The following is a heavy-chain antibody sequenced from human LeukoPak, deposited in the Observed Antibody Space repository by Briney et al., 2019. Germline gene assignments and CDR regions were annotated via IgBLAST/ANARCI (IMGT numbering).Heavy chain of an antibody. V-gene: IGHV3-21*01. CDR2: ISSSSSYI. CDR1: GFTFSSYS. CDR3: ARGGGYCSGGSCYSGFS. Sequence: GGSLRLSCAASGFTFSSYSMDWVRQAPGEGLEWVSSISSSSSYIYYADSVKGRFTISRDNAKNSLYLQMNSLRAEDTAVYYCARGGGYCSGGSCYSGFSWGQGTLVTVSS. J-gene: IGHJ4*02. D-gene: IGHD2-15*01.